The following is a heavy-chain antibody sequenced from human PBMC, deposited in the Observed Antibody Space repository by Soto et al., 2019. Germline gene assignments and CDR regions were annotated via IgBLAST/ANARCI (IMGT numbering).Heavy chain of an antibody. D-gene: IGHD5-12*01. CDR3: ARDLDMATLGAFDV. CDR2: IYYSGST. Sequence: PSQTLSLTCTVSGGSITSSSYYWGWIREPPGKGLEWIGSIYYSGSTYYNPSLKSRVTISVDTSKNQFSLHLISVTAADTAVYYCARDLDMATLGAFDVWGQGTMVTVSS. J-gene: IGHJ3*01. V-gene: IGHV4-39*07. CDR1: GGSITSSSYY.